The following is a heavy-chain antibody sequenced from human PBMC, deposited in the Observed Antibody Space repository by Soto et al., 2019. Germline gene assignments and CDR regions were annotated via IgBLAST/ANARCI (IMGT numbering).Heavy chain of an antibody. V-gene: IGHV1-46*03. Sequence: ASVKVSCKASGSTISSYYMHWVRQAPGQGLEWMGIINPSGSSTSYAQKFRGRITMTRDTSASTVYLDVGRLTSEDTAVYYCVRATTTLPYYLDARGQGSLVTGSS. CDR2: INPSGSST. D-gene: IGHD4-17*01. J-gene: IGHJ4*02. CDR3: VRATTTLPYYLDA. CDR1: GSTISSYY.